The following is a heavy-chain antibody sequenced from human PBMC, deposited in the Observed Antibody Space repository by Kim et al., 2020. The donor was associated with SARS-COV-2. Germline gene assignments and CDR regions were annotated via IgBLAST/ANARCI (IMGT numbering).Heavy chain of an antibody. CDR3: VRDLDGSWSLDY. Sequence: ASVKVSCKASGYTFTTHWMHWVRQAPGEVPEWMGIISPLTGATTYAQKFQGRVTLTSDTSTSTVYMELSRLKSDDTAVYYCVRDLDGSWSLDYWGQGTLVTVSS. V-gene: IGHV1-46*01. CDR1: GYTFTTHW. J-gene: IGHJ4*02. D-gene: IGHD6-13*01. CDR2: ISPLTGAT.